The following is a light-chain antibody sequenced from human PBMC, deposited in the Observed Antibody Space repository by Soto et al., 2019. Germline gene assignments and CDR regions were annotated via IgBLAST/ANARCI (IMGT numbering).Light chain of an antibody. CDR2: LNSDGSH. CDR1: SGHSSYA. J-gene: IGLJ3*02. V-gene: IGLV4-69*01. CDR3: QTWGTGIQV. Sequence: QSVLTQSPSASASLGASVKLTCTLSSGHSSYAIAWHQQQPEKGPRYLMKLNSDGSHSTGDGIPDRFSGSSSGAERYLTISSLQSEDEADYYCQTWGTGIQVFGGGTKVTVL.